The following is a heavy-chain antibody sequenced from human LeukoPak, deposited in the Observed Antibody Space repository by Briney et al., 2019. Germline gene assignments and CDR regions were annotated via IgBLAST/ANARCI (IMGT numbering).Heavy chain of an antibody. CDR3: ARGPKGYCSGGSCYSQIYRKTGYFDL. V-gene: IGHV4-34*01. J-gene: IGHJ2*01. Sequence: SETLSLTCAVYGGSFSGSYWSWIRQPPGKGLEWIGEINHSGSTNYNPSLKSRVTISVDTSKNQFSLKLSSVTAADTAVYYCARGPKGYCSGGSCYSQIYRKTGYFDLWGRGTLVTVSS. CDR1: GGSFSGSY. D-gene: IGHD2-15*01. CDR2: INHSGST.